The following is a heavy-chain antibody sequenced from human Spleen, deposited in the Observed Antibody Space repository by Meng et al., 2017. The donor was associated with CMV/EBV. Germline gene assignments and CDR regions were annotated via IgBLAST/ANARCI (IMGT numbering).Heavy chain of an antibody. CDR3: ARAGAAVTTNFDF. CDR1: GYKFDIYG. Sequence: QIQLVQSGPELRRPWASVKVSCKASGYKFDIYGITWVRQAPGQGLEWVGWVGAENGETNYGQKFQGRVTVTADTFTKTAYMEMRSLRSDDSAIYYCARAGAAVTTNFDFWGQGTLVTVSS. CDR2: VGAENGET. V-gene: IGHV1-18*01. D-gene: IGHD4-17*01. J-gene: IGHJ4*02.